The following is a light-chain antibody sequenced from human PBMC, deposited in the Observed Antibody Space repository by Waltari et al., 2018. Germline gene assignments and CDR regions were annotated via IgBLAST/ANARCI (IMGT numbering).Light chain of an antibody. Sequence: DIVMTQSPLSVPVSTGEPPSISCTSSQSLLHSDGYTFLDWYLQKPGQSPQLLIYLVSNRASGVPDRFSGSGSGTDFTLKISRVEAEDVGVYYCMQARQTPWTFGQGTKVEIK. CDR1: QSLLHSDGYTF. CDR3: MQARQTPWT. J-gene: IGKJ1*01. CDR2: LVS. V-gene: IGKV2-28*01.